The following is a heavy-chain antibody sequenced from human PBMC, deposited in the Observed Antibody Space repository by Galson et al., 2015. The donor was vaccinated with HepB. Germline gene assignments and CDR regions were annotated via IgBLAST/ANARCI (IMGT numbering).Heavy chain of an antibody. V-gene: IGHV1-18*01. J-gene: IGHJ4*02. Sequence: SVKVSCKASGYTFTSYGISWVRQAPGQGLEWMGWISAYNGNTNYAQKLQGRVTMTTDTSTSTAYMELRSLRSDDTAVYYCARKAYSSGWYGQYYFDYWGQGTLVTVSS. CDR1: GYTFTSYG. D-gene: IGHD6-19*01. CDR3: ARKAYSSGWYGQYYFDY. CDR2: ISAYNGNT.